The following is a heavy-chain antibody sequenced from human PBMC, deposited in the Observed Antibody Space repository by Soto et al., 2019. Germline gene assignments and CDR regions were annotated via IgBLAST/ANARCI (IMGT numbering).Heavy chain of an antibody. CDR1: GGTFSNYV. D-gene: IGHD2-15*01. J-gene: IGHJ4*02. CDR2: IIPIFDTT. Sequence: QVQLVQSGAELKKPGSSVKVSCKASGGTFSNYVINWVRQAPGQGLEWMGDIIPIFDTTHYAQNFQGRVTITADESTATAYMELSSLRSEDTGVYYCGRDQSRPGTYGGSSLDYWGQGTLVTVSS. V-gene: IGHV1-69*12. CDR3: GRDQSRPGTYGGSSLDY.